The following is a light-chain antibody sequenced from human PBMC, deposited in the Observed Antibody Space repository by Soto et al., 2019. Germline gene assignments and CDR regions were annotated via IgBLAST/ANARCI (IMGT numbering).Light chain of an antibody. Sequence: EVVLTQFPGTLSLSPGERVTILCLASQSVSSTSLAWYQQKPGQTPRLLIYGASSRATGTPDRISGGGSGTHFTLTISRLEPEDFAVYYCQHYVTSSITFGQGTRLEIK. J-gene: IGKJ5*01. V-gene: IGKV3-20*01. CDR2: GAS. CDR3: QHYVTSSIT. CDR1: QSVSSTS.